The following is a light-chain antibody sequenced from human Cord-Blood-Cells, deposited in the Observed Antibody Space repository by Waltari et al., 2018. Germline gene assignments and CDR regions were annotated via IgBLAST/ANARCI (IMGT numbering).Light chain of an antibody. CDR1: RSDVGSYNL. Sequence: QSALTQPASVSGSPGQSITISCTGTRSDVGSYNLVSWYQQHPGKAPKLMIYEGSKRPSGVSTRFSGSKSGNTASLTISGLQAEDEADYYCCSYAGSVVFGGGTKLTVL. V-gene: IGLV2-23*01. CDR3: CSYAGSVV. CDR2: EGS. J-gene: IGLJ2*01.